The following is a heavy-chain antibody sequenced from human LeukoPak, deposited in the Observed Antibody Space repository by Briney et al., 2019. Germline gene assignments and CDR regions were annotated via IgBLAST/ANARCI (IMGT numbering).Heavy chain of an antibody. J-gene: IGHJ4*02. D-gene: IGHD5-12*01. CDR2: INSDGSRT. V-gene: IGHV3-74*01. Sequence: GGSLRLSCAASGFTFSSYWMHWVRQAPGKGLVWVSRINSDGSRTSSADSVKGRFTISRDNATSTLYLQMNSLRAEDTAVYYCARVGSVATIDYWGQGTLVTVSS. CDR1: GFTFSSYW. CDR3: ARVGSVATIDY.